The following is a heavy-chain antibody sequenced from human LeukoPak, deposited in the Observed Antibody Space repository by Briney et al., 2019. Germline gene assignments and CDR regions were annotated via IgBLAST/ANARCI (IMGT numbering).Heavy chain of an antibody. D-gene: IGHD6-19*01. CDR2: IRSKANNYAT. V-gene: IGHV3-73*01. CDR1: GFTFSNYG. Sequence: GGSLRLSCAASGFTFSNYGMHWVRQAPGKGLEWVGRIRSKANNYATAYAASVKGRFTISRDDSKNTAYLQMNSLKTEDTAVYYCTSGVGYSSGWYFDYWGQGTLVTVSS. CDR3: TSGVGYSSGWYFDY. J-gene: IGHJ4*02.